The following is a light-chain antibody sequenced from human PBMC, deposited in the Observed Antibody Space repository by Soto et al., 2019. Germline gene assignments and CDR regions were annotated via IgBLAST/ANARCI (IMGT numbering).Light chain of an antibody. Sequence: DIELIQSPATLSLSVGERTTLTCRVSQSVGSYLAWYQHTPGQAPRLLISDASNRATGIPARFSGSGSETDFTLTISSLEPEDSAVYYCQQRSNWPSLSFGGGTKVDI. CDR3: QQRSNWPSLS. J-gene: IGKJ4*01. V-gene: IGKV3-11*01. CDR1: QSVGSY. CDR2: DAS.